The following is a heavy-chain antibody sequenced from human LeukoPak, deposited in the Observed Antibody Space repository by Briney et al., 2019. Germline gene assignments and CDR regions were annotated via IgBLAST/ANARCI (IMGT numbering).Heavy chain of an antibody. V-gene: IGHV3-30-3*01. J-gene: IGHJ4*02. Sequence: PGESLRLSCAASGFTFNSYSMHWVRQAPGKGLEWVAVISYDGSNKHYGDSVKGPFTISRDNSKNTLYLELSSLRAEDTAVFYCARGLQYYYDSSGYYFDYWGQGTLVTVSS. D-gene: IGHD3-22*01. CDR2: ISYDGSNK. CDR1: GFTFNSYS. CDR3: ARGLQYYYDSSGYYFDY.